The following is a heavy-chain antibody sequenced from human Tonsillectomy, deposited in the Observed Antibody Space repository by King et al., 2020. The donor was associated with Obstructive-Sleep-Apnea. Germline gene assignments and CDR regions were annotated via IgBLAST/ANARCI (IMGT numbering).Heavy chain of an antibody. V-gene: IGHV1-69*10. CDR2: IIPILDIT. J-gene: IGHJ3*02. CDR1: GGTFSSYA. D-gene: IGHD2-15*01. CDR3: ARGEINGSCGYDAFDI. Sequence: QLVQSGAEVKKPGSSVKVACKASGGTFSSYAITWMRQAPGQGLEWMGGIIPILDITDYAQKFQGRVTINADKSTSTAYMELSSRRSEDTAVYYCARGEINGSCGYDAFDIWGQGTMVTVSS.